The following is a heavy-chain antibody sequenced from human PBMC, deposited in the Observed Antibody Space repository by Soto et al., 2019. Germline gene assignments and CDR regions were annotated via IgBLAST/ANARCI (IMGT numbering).Heavy chain of an antibody. CDR1: GFTFDDYA. Sequence: EVQLVESGGGLVQPGRSLRLSCAASGFTFDDYAMHWVRQAPGRGLVWVSGITWNSDKIGYADSVKGRFSISRDNAKNALYLQMNSLRADDTGLYYCAASRGYDSSGYSGYYYGMDVWGQGTTVTVSS. CDR3: AASRGYDSSGYSGYYYGMDV. V-gene: IGHV3-9*01. J-gene: IGHJ6*02. CDR2: ITWNSDKI. D-gene: IGHD3-22*01.